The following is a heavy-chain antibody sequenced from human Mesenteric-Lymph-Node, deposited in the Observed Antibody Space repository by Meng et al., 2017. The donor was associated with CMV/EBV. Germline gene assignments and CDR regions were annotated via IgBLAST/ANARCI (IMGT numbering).Heavy chain of an antibody. CDR3: TTERITGTSPIDY. Sequence: GGSLRLSCAASGFTFSKAWMSWVRQAPGKGLEWVGRIKSETDGGTTDYAAPVKGRFTISRQDSKTTVYLQMSSLKTEDTAVYYCTTERITGTSPIDYWGQGTLVTVSS. CDR1: GFTFSKAW. CDR2: IKSETDGGTT. V-gene: IGHV3-15*01. D-gene: IGHD1-7*01. J-gene: IGHJ4*02.